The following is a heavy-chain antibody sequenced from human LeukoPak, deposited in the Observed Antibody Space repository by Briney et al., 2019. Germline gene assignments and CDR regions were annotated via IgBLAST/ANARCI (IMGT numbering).Heavy chain of an antibody. V-gene: IGHV4-4*02. CDR1: GDSINSGGYF. D-gene: IGHD3-3*01. CDR2: IYHSGST. CDR3: ARHRSPLESFHH. J-gene: IGHJ1*01. Sequence: SETLSLTCTVSGDSINSGGYFWSWVRQPPGKGLEWIGEIYHSGSTNYNPSLKSRVTISVDKSKDQFSLKLSSVNAADTAMYYCARHRSPLESFHHWGQGTLVTVSS.